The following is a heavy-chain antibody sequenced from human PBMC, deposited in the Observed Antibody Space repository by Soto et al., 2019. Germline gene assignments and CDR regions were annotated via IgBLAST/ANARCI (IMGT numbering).Heavy chain of an antibody. D-gene: IGHD6-19*01. CDR2: ISYDGSKK. CDR1: AFTFTSHG. Sequence: GGSLRLSCAASAFTFTSHGMHWVRQAPGKGLEWMAVISYDGSKKYYADFVQGRFTISRDNSNNTLYLQMNSLRTEDTAVYYCAKDWGTGWFGNGLDVWGQGTTVTVSS. V-gene: IGHV3-30*18. J-gene: IGHJ6*02. CDR3: AKDWGTGWFGNGLDV.